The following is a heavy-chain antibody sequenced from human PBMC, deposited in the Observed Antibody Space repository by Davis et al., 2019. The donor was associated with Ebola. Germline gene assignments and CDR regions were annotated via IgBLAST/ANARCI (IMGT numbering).Heavy chain of an antibody. CDR3: ARVPVVPAEDGMDV. D-gene: IGHD2-2*01. CDR1: GFIFSSYV. CDR2: LGTSADT. J-gene: IGHJ6*04. Sequence: PGGSLRLSCAASGFIFSSYVMSWVRQAPGKGLEWVSTLGTSADTYYADSVKGRFTISRDNSKKTLYLQMNSLRAEDTAVYYCARVPVVPAEDGMDVWGKGTTVTVSS. V-gene: IGHV3-23*01.